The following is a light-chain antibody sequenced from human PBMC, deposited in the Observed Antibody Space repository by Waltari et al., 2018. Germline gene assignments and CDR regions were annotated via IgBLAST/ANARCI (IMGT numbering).Light chain of an antibody. CDR2: EVS. V-gene: IGLV2-23*02. Sequence: QSALTQPASVSGSPGQSITISCTGTSSDVGNFNLVSWYQQHPGKVPKHIIYEVSKRPSGVSNPSPGSKSGTTASLTISGLRAEDEADYYCCSYAGSRTYVFGTGTKVTVL. CDR1: SSDVGNFNL. CDR3: CSYAGSRTYV. J-gene: IGLJ1*01.